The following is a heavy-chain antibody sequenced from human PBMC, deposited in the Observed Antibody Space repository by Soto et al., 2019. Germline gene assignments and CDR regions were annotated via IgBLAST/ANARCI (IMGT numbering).Heavy chain of an antibody. Sequence: QVQLQESGPGLVKPSQTLSLTCTVSGGSISSSNYYWGWIRQHPGKGLEWIGYIYYSGSTYYKPSLKSRATIPVDTAKNQFQLKPSSVTAADTAVSCCERIAADGAIDYWGQGTLVTVSS. CDR1: GGSISSSNYY. CDR2: IYYSGST. J-gene: IGHJ4*02. D-gene: IGHD6-13*01. CDR3: ERIAADGAIDY. V-gene: IGHV4-31*03.